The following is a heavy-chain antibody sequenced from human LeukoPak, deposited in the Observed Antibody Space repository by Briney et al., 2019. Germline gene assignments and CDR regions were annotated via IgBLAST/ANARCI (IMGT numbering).Heavy chain of an antibody. CDR2: ISGIGDST. Sequence: PGGSLRLSCAASGFTFSSYAMSWVRQAPGKGLEWVSVISGIGDSTYYADSVKGRFTVSRDNSKNTLYLQMNSLRAEDTAVYYCARVLNYYDSTGYYFSYWGQGTLVTVSS. CDR3: ARVLNYYDSTGYYFSY. D-gene: IGHD3-22*01. J-gene: IGHJ4*02. V-gene: IGHV3-23*01. CDR1: GFTFSSYA.